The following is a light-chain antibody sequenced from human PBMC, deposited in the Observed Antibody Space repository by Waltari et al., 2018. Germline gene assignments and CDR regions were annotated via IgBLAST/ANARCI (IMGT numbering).Light chain of an antibody. CDR3: SVWDDSLNGQV. Sequence: QSVLTQPPSVSEAPRQRVTISCSGSTSNIANKAVNWYQQLPGKAPKLLIYYDDLLPSGVSDRFSASKSGTSASLAISGLQSEDEADYYCSVWDDSLNGQVFGGGTKLTVL. J-gene: IGLJ2*01. CDR2: YDD. V-gene: IGLV1-36*01. CDR1: TSNIANKA.